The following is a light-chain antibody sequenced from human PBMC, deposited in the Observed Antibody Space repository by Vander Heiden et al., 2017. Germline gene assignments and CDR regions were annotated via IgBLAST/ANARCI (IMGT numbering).Light chain of an antibody. CDR1: ISNIGTGHD. V-gene: IGLV1-40*01. Sequence: QSVLTQPPSVSGAPGQMVTISCTGSISNIGTGHDVHWYQQLPGTAPKLLIFDNTNRPSGVPERFSGSKFGTSASLAITGLQADDEANYYCQSYDSSLSASVFGGGTKVTVL. CDR2: DNT. CDR3: QSYDSSLSASV. J-gene: IGLJ3*02.